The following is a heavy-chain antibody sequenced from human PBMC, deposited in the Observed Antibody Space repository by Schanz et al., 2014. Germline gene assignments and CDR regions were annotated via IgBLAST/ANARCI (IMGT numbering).Heavy chain of an antibody. CDR3: AKCIGWYGRCAFDI. D-gene: IGHD6-19*01. Sequence: QVQLVESGGGLVKPGGSLRLSCAASGFTSSDYYMHWIREAPGKGLEWISYISRSGGTIYYADSVRGRFTISRDDAKNSLYLQMNSLIAEDTAVYYCAKCIGWYGRCAFDIWGQGTMVTVSS. V-gene: IGHV3-11*01. CDR1: GFTSSDYY. J-gene: IGHJ3*02. CDR2: ISRSGGTI.